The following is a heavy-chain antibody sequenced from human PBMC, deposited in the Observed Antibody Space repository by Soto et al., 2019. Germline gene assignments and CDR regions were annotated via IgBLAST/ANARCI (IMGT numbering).Heavy chain of an antibody. CDR1: GYTLTELS. Sequence: ASVKISCKVSGYTLTELSMHWVRQAPGKGLEWMGGFDPEDGETIYAQKFQGRVTMTEDTSTDTAYMELSSLRSEDTAVYYCATAGDFWSGYYPNYYYGMDVWGQGTTVTVSS. J-gene: IGHJ6*02. CDR3: ATAGDFWSGYYPNYYYGMDV. D-gene: IGHD3-3*01. V-gene: IGHV1-24*01. CDR2: FDPEDGET.